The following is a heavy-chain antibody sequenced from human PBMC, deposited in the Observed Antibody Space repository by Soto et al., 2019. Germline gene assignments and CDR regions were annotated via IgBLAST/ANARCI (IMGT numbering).Heavy chain of an antibody. D-gene: IGHD2-2*01. CDR3: ASYRSTSCYAFVGCYYYGMDV. CDR2: IIPIFGTA. V-gene: IGHV1-69*06. Sequence: GASVKVSCKASGGTFSSYAISWVRQAPGQGLEWMGGIIPIFGTANYAQKFQGRVTITADKSTSTAYMELSSLRSEDTAVYYCASYRSTSCYAFVGCYYYGMDVWGQGTTVTVSS. CDR1: GGTFSSYA. J-gene: IGHJ6*02.